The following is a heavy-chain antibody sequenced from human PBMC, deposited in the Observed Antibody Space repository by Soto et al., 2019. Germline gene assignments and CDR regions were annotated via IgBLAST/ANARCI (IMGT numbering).Heavy chain of an antibody. CDR2: ISGSGGST. J-gene: IGHJ4*02. D-gene: IGHD3-10*01. CDR1: EFTFRSYA. Sequence: GGSLRLSSAASEFTFRSYAMSWVRQAPGKGLEWVSAISGSGGSTYYADSVKGRFTISRDNSKNTLYLQMNSLRAEDTAVYYCAKDMVRGVIPPILDYRGQGTLVTVSS. V-gene: IGHV3-23*01. CDR3: AKDMVRGVIPPILDY.